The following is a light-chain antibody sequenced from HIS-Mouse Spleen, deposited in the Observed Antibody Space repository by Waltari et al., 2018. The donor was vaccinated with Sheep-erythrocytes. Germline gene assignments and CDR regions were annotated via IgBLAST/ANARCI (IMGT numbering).Light chain of an antibody. CDR2: SNN. V-gene: IGLV1-44*01. CDR3: SSYAGSNNWV. J-gene: IGLJ3*02. Sequence: QSVLTQPPSASGTPGQRVTLSCSGSSPTTGSTQVTWYHQLPGTAPKLLIYSNNQRPSGVPDRFSGSKSGTSASLTVSGLQAEDEADYYCSSYAGSNNWVFGGGTKLTVL. CDR1: SPTTGSTQ.